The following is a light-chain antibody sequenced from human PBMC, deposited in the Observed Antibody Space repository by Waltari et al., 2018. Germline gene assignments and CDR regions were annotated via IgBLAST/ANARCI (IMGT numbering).Light chain of an antibody. CDR1: QGVRND. V-gene: IGKV1-17*01. J-gene: IGKJ2*01. Sequence: DIQSTHSPFFLSASVVSRVTITCRASQGVRNDLGWYQQKPGKAPKRLIFAASNLQSGVPSRFSGSGSGTEFTLTIRSLQPEDFATYYCLQYNIYPHTFGRGTKLEI. CDR3: LQYNIYPHT. CDR2: AAS.